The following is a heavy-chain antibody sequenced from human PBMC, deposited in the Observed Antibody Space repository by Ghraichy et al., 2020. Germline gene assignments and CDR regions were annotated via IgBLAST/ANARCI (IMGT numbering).Heavy chain of an antibody. D-gene: IGHD4-11*01. Sequence: ETLSLTCVASGFIFKTYWMTWVRQTPGKGLEWVANIKQDGGEENYVDSVKDRFTISRDNAKNSLYLQMNSLRTEDTAVYYCARDQGTTVTSYAFNIWGRGTKVTVSS. CDR1: GFIFKTYW. V-gene: IGHV3-7*01. J-gene: IGHJ3*02. CDR2: IKQDGGEE. CDR3: ARDQGTTVTSYAFNI.